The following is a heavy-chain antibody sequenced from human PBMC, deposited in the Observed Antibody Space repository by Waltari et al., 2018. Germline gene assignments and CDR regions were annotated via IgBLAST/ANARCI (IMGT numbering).Heavy chain of an antibody. Sequence: EVQVVESGGGLVQRGGSLRFSCAASGFRFTGYWRHWVRQAPGKGLVWVERINSDGSSTRYADSVKGRFNISRDNATHTLYLQMNSLRAEDTAVYYCARVEVGDYDFDYWGQGTLVTVSS. CDR3: ARVEVGDYDFDY. J-gene: IGHJ4*02. V-gene: IGHV3-74*01. CDR2: INSDGSST. CDR1: GFRFTGYW. D-gene: IGHD4-17*01.